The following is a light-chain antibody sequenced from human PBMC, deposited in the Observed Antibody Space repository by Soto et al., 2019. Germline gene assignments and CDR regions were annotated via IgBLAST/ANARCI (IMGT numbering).Light chain of an antibody. V-gene: IGKV3-15*01. CDR2: GAS. CDR3: QQYNDWPTWT. CDR1: QSVSSN. Sequence: EIVLTQSPATLSVSPGEGATLSCRASQSVSSNLVWYLQNPGQAPRPLIYGASTRATGVPARFSGSGSGTEFTLTISSLQSEDFAVYYCQQYNDWPTWTFGQGTTVEIK. J-gene: IGKJ1*01.